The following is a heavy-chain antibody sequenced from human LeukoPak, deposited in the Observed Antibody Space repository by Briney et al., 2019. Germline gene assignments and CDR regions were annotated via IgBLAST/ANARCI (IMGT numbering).Heavy chain of an antibody. V-gene: IGHV3-30-3*01. D-gene: IGHD2-2*01. CDR2: ISYDGSNK. CDR3: ARDKYQLLWVLDY. Sequence: SGGSLRLSCAASGFTFSSNAMHWVRQAPGKGLEWVAVISYDGSNKYYADSVKGRFTISRDNSKNTLYLQMNSLRAEDTAVYYCARDKYQLLWVLDYWGQGTLVTVSS. J-gene: IGHJ4*02. CDR1: GFTFSSNA.